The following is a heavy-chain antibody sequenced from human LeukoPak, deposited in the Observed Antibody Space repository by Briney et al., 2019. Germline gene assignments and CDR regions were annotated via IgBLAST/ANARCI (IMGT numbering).Heavy chain of an antibody. CDR3: ATPRDYGDYSFDY. CDR2: FGPEDDET. J-gene: IGHJ4*02. CDR1: GYTLTELS. Sequence: ASVEVSCKVSGYTLTELSMHWVRQAPGKGFEWMGGFGPEDDETVYAQKFEGRVTITEDTSKDTGYMELCSLRTEDTAVYYCATPRDYGDYSFDYWGQGTLVTVSS. V-gene: IGHV1-24*01. D-gene: IGHD4-17*01.